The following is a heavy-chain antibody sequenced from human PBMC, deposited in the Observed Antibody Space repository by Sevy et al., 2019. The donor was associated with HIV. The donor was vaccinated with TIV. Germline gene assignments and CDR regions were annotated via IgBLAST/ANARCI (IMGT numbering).Heavy chain of an antibody. V-gene: IGHV3-30-3*01. CDR2: ISYDGSEK. CDR3: ARAPEGFNIKSPYY. Sequence: GGSLRLSCEASGFTFNDYAMYWVRQAPGKGLEWVAVISYDGSEKYYADSVRGRFTLSRDKSTNTVQLQMNSLRPEDTAVYYCARAPEGFNIKSPYYWGQGTLVTVSS. D-gene: IGHD3-3*01. CDR1: GFTFNDYA. J-gene: IGHJ4*02.